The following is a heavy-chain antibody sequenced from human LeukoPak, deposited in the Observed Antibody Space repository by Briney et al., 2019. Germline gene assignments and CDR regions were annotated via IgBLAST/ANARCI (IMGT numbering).Heavy chain of an antibody. CDR2: ISGGGGGT. D-gene: IGHD3-22*01. CDR1: GITLSNYA. Sequence: GGSLRLSCAVSGITLSNYAMTWVRQAPGKGLEWAAGISGGGGGTNYADSVKGRFTISRDNSKNTLYLQMNNLRVDDTAVYFCAKRGVVIRVILVGFHKEAYYFDSWGQGALVTVSS. CDR3: AKRGVVIRVILVGFHKEAYYFDS. V-gene: IGHV3-23*01. J-gene: IGHJ4*02.